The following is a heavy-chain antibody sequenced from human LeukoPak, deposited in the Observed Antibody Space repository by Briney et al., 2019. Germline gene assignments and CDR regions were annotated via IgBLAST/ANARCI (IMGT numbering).Heavy chain of an antibody. CDR2: INPNSGGT. J-gene: IGHJ4*02. CDR3: AARERDGYNSIDY. CDR1: GYTFTGYY. D-gene: IGHD5-24*01. V-gene: IGHV1-2*02. Sequence: GASAKVSCKASGYTFTGYYMHWVRQAPGQGLEWMGWINPNSGGTNYAQKFQGRVTMTRDTSISTAYMELSRLRSDDTAVYYCAARERDGYNSIDYWGQGTLVTVSS.